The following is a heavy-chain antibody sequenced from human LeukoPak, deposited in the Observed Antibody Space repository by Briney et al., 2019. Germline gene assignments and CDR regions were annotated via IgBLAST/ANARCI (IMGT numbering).Heavy chain of an antibody. D-gene: IGHD3-10*01. Sequence: SETLSLTCAVYGGSFSGYYWSWIRQPPGKGLEWIGEINHSGSTNYNPSLKSRVTISVDTSKNQFSLKLSSVTAADTAVYYCARDTGMEGPTAGISFDYWGQGILVIVSS. V-gene: IGHV4-34*01. CDR2: INHSGST. CDR1: GGSFSGYY. J-gene: IGHJ4*02. CDR3: ARDTGMEGPTAGISFDY.